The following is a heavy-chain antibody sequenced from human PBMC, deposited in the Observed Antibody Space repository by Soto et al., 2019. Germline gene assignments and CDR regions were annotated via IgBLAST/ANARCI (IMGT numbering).Heavy chain of an antibody. D-gene: IGHD1-7*01. J-gene: IGHJ6*02. CDR2: IHSGGDT. CDR3: ARSRTGTTYGGMDV. Sequence: EVQLVESGGDLVQPGGSLRLSCAASGFAVSSNYMTWVRQAPGKGLEWVSVIHSGGDTHYADSVMGRFTSSRDNSKITLYLQMNSLRAEDTAVYYCARSRTGTTYGGMDVWGQGTTVTVSS. V-gene: IGHV3-66*01. CDR1: GFAVSSNY.